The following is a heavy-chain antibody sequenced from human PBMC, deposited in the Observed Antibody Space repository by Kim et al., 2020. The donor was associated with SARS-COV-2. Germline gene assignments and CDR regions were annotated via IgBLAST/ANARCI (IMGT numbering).Heavy chain of an antibody. CDR1: GGSITSSGYY. V-gene: IGHV4-31*03. J-gene: IGHJ3*01. CDR3: ASGPSGLGFDL. Sequence: SETLSLTCTVSGGSITSSGYYWTWIRQFPGRGSEWIGYIYHSGGTHYNPSLRSRVTISVDTSKNQFSLHLNSVTDADSSVYDCASGPSGLGFDLWGHGTMVMVSS. CDR2: IYHSGGT.